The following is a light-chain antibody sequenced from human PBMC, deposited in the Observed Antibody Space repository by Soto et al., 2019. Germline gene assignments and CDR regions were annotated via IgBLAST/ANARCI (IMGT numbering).Light chain of an antibody. V-gene: IGKV3D-15*01. Sequence: EIVLAQSPGTLSLSPGERATLSCRASQSVTNSFLAWCQQEPGQSPGRRICVASRSATGIPARFSGSGSGTQFTLTISSLQSEDLAVYYCQRYNNGRPAWTFGQGTRLEIK. CDR1: QSVTNS. J-gene: IGKJ5*01. CDR3: QRYNNGRPAWT. CDR2: VAS.